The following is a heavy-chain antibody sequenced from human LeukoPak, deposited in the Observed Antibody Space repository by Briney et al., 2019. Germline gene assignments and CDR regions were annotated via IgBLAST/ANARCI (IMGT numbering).Heavy chain of an antibody. D-gene: IGHD3-22*01. CDR1: GFTFSSYW. Sequence: GGSLRLSCAASGFTFSSYWMSWVRQAPGKGLEWVSAISGSGGSTYYADSVKGRFTISRDNSKNTLYLQMNSLRAEDTAVYYCAKGGLLDSSGSDFDYWGQGTLVTVSS. V-gene: IGHV3-23*01. CDR2: ISGSGGST. J-gene: IGHJ4*02. CDR3: AKGGLLDSSGSDFDY.